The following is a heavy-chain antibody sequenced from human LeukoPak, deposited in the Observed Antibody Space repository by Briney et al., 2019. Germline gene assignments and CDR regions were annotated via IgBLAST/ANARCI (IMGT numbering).Heavy chain of an antibody. J-gene: IGHJ4*02. V-gene: IGHV1-2*02. D-gene: IGHD3-22*01. Sequence: ASVKVSCKASGYTFTGYYMHWVRQAPGQGLEWMGWINPNSGGTNYAQKFQGRVTMTRDTSISTAYMELSRLRSDDTAVYYCARVVALWYYYDSSGTFDYWGQGTLVTVSS. CDR1: GYTFTGYY. CDR3: ARVVALWYYYDSSGTFDY. CDR2: INPNSGGT.